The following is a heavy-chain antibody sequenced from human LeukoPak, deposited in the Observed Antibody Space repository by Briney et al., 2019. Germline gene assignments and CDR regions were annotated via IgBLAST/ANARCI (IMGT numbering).Heavy chain of an antibody. CDR2: MSGGGLST. CDR3: AKDRISGQGGAARILDY. Sequence: PGGSLRLSCGAPDSNIGTYALTWVRQVPGKGLEWVSGMSGGGLSTYYARSVKGRFTIPRDTSKNTFYLDMNSLGADDTALYYCAKDRISGQGGAARILDYWGQGILVTVSS. J-gene: IGHJ4*02. D-gene: IGHD6-6*01. CDR1: DSNIGTYA. V-gene: IGHV3-23*01.